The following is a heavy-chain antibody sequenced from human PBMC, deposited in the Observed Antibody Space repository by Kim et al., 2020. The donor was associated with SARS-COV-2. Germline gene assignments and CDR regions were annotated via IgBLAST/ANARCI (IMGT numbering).Heavy chain of an antibody. CDR1: GFTFSSYA. V-gene: IGHV3-64D*09. CDR2: ISSNGGST. Sequence: GGSLRLSCSASGFTFSSYAMHWVRQAPGKGLEYVSAISSNGGSTYYADSVKGRFTISRDNSKNTLYLQMSSLRAEDTAAYYCVKGAFYDSCGYHYWYFDLWGRGTLVPVSS. CDR3: VKGAFYDSCGYHYWYFDL. J-gene: IGHJ2*01. D-gene: IGHD3-22*01.